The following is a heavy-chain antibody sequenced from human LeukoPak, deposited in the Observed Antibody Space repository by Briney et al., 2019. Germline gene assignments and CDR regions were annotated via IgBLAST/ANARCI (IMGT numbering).Heavy chain of an antibody. Sequence: GGSLRLSCTAASGFTFSSSDMNWVRQAPGKGLEWISYIRSSGDLRYYAESVKGRFSISRDNAKNSLFLQMNSLRVEDTAIYYCARGQARYDYGDHGWFDPWGQGTLVTVSS. D-gene: IGHD4-17*01. V-gene: IGHV3-48*03. CDR1: GFTFSSSD. CDR2: IRSSGDLR. CDR3: ARGQARYDYGDHGWFDP. J-gene: IGHJ5*02.